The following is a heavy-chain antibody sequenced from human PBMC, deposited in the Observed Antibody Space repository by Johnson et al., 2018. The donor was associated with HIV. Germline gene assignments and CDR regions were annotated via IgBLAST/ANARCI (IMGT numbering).Heavy chain of an antibody. Sequence: EVQLVESGGGLVQPGGSLRLSCAASGFSVSSTYMSWVRQAPGKGLAWVSVIYSGGSTFYADSVKGRFTISRDNSGNTLYLQMDSLRVEDTAVYYCASTRLGAFDIWGQGTMVTVSS. CDR2: IYSGGST. J-gene: IGHJ3*02. D-gene: IGHD6-6*01. V-gene: IGHV3-66*01. CDR1: GFSVSSTY. CDR3: ASTRLGAFDI.